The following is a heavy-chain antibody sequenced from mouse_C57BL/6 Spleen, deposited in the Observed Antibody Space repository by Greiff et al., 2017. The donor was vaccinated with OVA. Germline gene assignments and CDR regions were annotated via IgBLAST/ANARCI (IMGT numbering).Heavy chain of an antibody. CDR1: GYTFTDYE. D-gene: IGHD5-1-1*01. J-gene: IGHJ4*01. Sequence: VKLMESGAELVRPGASVTLSCKASGYTFTDYEMHWVKQTPVHGLEWIGAIDPETGGTAYNQKFKGKAILTADKSSSTAYMELRSLTSEDSAVYYCTRDTYGAMDYWGQGTSVTVSS. CDR3: TRDTYGAMDY. CDR2: IDPETGGT. V-gene: IGHV1-15*01.